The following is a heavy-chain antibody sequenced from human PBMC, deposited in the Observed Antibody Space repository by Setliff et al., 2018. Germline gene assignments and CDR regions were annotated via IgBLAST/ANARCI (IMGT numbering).Heavy chain of an antibody. J-gene: IGHJ4*02. CDR2: IYYSGST. V-gene: IGHV4-59*01. CDR3: AREYYSARSRNFDY. CDR1: GGSFTTYY. Sequence: PSETLSLTCTVSGGSFTTYYWSWIRQSPGKGLEWIGYIYYSGSTNYNPSLKSRVSISVDTSKNQFSLRLTSVTAADTAVYYCAREYYSARSRNFDYWGQGTLVTVSS. D-gene: IGHD3-22*01.